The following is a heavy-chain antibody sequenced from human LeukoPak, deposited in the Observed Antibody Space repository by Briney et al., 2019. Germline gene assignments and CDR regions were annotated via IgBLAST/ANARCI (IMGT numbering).Heavy chain of an antibody. J-gene: IGHJ4*02. CDR3: ARDGYSYGSYYFDY. CDR2: INPNSGGT. Sequence: ASVKVSCKASGYTFTGYYMHWVRQAPGQGLEWMGWINPNSGGTNYAQKFQGRVTMTRDTSISTAYMELSRLRSDDTGVYYCARDGYSYGSYYFDYWGQGTLVTVSS. V-gene: IGHV1-2*02. D-gene: IGHD5-18*01. CDR1: GYTFTGYY.